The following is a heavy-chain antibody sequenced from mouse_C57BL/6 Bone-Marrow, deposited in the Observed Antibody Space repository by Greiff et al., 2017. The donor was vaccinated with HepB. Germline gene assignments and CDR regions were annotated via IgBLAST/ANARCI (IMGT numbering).Heavy chain of an antibody. J-gene: IGHJ1*03. Sequence: EVQRVESGGGLVQPGGSLKLSCAASGFTFSDYGMAWVRQAPRKGPEWVAFISNLAYSIYYADTVTGRFTISRENAKNTLYLEMSSLRSEDTAMYYCARVGGLRRDWYFDVWGTGTTVTVSS. CDR1: GFTFSDYG. V-gene: IGHV5-15*01. CDR3: ARVGGLRRDWYFDV. CDR2: ISNLAYSI. D-gene: IGHD2-4*01.